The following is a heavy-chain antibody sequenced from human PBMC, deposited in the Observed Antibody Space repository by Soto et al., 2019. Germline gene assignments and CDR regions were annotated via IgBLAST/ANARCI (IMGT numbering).Heavy chain of an antibody. J-gene: IGHJ4*02. CDR3: AREGYSSSPFDY. D-gene: IGHD6-13*01. Sequence: EVQLVESGGGLVKPGGSLRLSCAASGFTFSSYSMNWVRQAPGKGLEWVSSISSSSSYIYYTDSVKGRFTISRDNAKNSLYLQMNSLRAEDTAVYYCAREGYSSSPFDYWGQGTLVTVSS. CDR1: GFTFSSYS. CDR2: ISSSSSYI. V-gene: IGHV3-21*01.